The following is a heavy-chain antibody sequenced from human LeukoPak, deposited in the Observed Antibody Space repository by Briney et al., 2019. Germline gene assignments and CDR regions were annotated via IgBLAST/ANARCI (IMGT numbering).Heavy chain of an antibody. CDR3: ASPQQWLRFAFAI. CDR2: VNPNSGGT. V-gene: IGHV1-2*02. Sequence: PLASVTVSCKASGYTFTGYYMHWVRQAPGQGLEWMGWVNPNSGGTNYAQKFQGRVTMTRDTSISTAYMELNRLTSDDTAVYYCASPQQWLRFAFAIWGQGTMVTVSS. CDR1: GYTFTGYY. J-gene: IGHJ3*02. D-gene: IGHD5-12*01.